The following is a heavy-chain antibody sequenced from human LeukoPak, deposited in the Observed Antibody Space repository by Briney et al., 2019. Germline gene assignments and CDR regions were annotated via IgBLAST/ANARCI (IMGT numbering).Heavy chain of an antibody. Sequence: PGGSLRLSCAGAGFTFSDYWMSWVRQAPGKGLEWVANIRQDGGDKYYVDSVKGRFTISRDNAKKSLYLQMNSLRAEDTAVYYCATMLPGTRGAFDIWGQGTMVTVSS. V-gene: IGHV3-7*01. J-gene: IGHJ3*02. CDR2: IRQDGGDK. CDR1: GFTFSDYW. CDR3: ATMLPGTRGAFDI. D-gene: IGHD2-15*01.